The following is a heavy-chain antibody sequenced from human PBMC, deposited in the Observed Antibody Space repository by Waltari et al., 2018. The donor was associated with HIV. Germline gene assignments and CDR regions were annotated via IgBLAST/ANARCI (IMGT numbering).Heavy chain of an antibody. CDR3: ARAYYYDSSGYYYPSPYWYFDL. Sequence: QVQLQESGPGLVKPSETLSLTCTVPGGSISSYYWSWIRPPPGKGLEWIGYIYYSGSTNYNPSLKSRVTISVDTSKNQFSLKLSSVTAADTAVYYCARAYYYDSSGYYYPSPYWYFDLWGRGTLVTVSS. CDR1: GGSISSYY. D-gene: IGHD3-22*01. CDR2: IYYSGST. V-gene: IGHV4-59*01. J-gene: IGHJ2*01.